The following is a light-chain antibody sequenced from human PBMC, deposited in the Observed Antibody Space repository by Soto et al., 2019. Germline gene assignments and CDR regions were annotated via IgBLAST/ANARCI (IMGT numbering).Light chain of an antibody. J-gene: IGLJ1*01. V-gene: IGLV2-14*01. CDR3: SSYTRISTYV. Sequence: QSVLTQPASVSASPGQSITISCTGTSSDVGGYNYVSWYQHHPGKAPRLMIYEVSNRPPGVSDRFSGSKSGNTASLTISGRLSDDEADYYCSSYTRISTYVFGTGTKVTV. CDR1: SSDVGGYNY. CDR2: EVS.